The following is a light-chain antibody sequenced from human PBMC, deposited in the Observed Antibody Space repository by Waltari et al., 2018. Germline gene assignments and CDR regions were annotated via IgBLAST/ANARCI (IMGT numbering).Light chain of an antibody. J-gene: IGLJ2*01. V-gene: IGLV2-8*01. Sequence: HSALTQPPSASGSPGQSVTISCPGTSADVGGYDYVPWYQQHPGNVPKLIIYDVTKRPSGVPPRFSASKSGNSASLTVSGLQAEDEADYYCSSHAGNNLWIFGGGTKVTVL. CDR3: SSHAGNNLWI. CDR1: SADVGGYDY. CDR2: DVT.